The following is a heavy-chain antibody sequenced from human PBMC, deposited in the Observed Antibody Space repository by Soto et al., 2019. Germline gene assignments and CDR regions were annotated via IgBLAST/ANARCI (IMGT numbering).Heavy chain of an antibody. Sequence: EVQLVESGGGLVKPGGSLRLSCAASGFTFSSYSMNWVRQAPGKGLEWVSSISSSSSYIYYADSVKGRVTISRDNAKNSLYLQMNSLRAEDTAVYYCARDGSSSSWPYYYYYYGMDVWGQGTTVTVSS. D-gene: IGHD6-13*01. J-gene: IGHJ6*02. V-gene: IGHV3-21*01. CDR3: ARDGSSSSWPYYYYYYGMDV. CDR2: ISSSSSYI. CDR1: GFTFSSYS.